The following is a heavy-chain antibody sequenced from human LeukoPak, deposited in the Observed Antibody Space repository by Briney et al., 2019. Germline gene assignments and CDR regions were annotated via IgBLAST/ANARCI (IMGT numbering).Heavy chain of an antibody. CDR1: GFTFSSYA. CDR2: ISYDGSNK. V-gene: IGHV3-30*04. J-gene: IGHJ4*02. Sequence: GGSLRLSCAASGFTFSSYAMHWVRQAPGKGLEWVAVISYDGSNKYYADSVKGRFTISRDNFKNTLYLQMNSLRAEDTAVYYCARGGVGVVVTAPLDYWGQGTLVTVSS. D-gene: IGHD2-21*02. CDR3: ARGGVGVVVTAPLDY.